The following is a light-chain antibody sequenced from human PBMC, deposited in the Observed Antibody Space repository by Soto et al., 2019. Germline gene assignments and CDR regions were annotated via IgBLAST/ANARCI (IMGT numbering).Light chain of an antibody. CDR3: AAWDDSLSGL. CDR2: SND. CDR1: SSNIGSYY. Sequence: QSVLTQPPSASGTPGQRVTISCSGSSSNIGSYYVYWYQQLPGTAPKLLMYSNDQRPSGVPDQFSGSKSGTSASLAISGLRSEDEADYYCAAWDDSLSGLFGGGTQLTVL. J-gene: IGLJ3*02. V-gene: IGLV1-47*02.